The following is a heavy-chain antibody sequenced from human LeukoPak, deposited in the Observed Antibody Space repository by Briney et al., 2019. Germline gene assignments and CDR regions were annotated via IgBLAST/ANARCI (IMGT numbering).Heavy chain of an antibody. CDR2: INGGGSPI. D-gene: IGHD2-2*01. Sequence: GGSLRLSCVDSGFTFSRHSMNWVRQAPGKGLEWVSYINGGGSPIYYADSVRGRFTISRDNAKNSLYLQMNSLRAEDTAVYYCARVDIVVVPAAVIYYYYYYYMDVWGKGTTVTVSS. J-gene: IGHJ6*03. CDR3: ARVDIVVVPAAVIYYYYYYYMDV. CDR1: GFTFSRHS. V-gene: IGHV3-48*01.